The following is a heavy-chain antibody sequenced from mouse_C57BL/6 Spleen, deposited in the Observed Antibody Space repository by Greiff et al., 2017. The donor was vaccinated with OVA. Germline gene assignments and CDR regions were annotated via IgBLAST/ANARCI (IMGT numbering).Heavy chain of an antibody. D-gene: IGHD1-1*01. CDR2: IYPGDGDT. V-gene: IGHV1-80*01. CDR3: ATVGAHYLDY. J-gene: IGHJ2*01. CDR1: GYAFSSYW. Sequence: VQGVESGAELVKPGASVKISCKASGYAFSSYWLNWVKQRPGKGLEWIGQIYPGDGDTNYNGKFKGKATLTADKSSSTAYMQLSSLNSDDSAGYFCATVGAHYLDYWGQGTTLTVSS.